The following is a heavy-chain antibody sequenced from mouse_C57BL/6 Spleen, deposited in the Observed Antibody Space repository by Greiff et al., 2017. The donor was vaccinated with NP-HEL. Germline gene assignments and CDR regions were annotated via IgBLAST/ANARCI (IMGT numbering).Heavy chain of an antibody. J-gene: IGHJ3*02. Sequence: EVQLQQSGPELVKPGASVKISCKASGYTFTDYYMNWVKQSHGKSLEWIGDINPNNGGTSYNQKFKGKATLTVDKSSSTAYMELRSLTSEDSAVYYCARWSYGRWGQGTLVTVSA. D-gene: IGHD1-2*01. CDR3: ARWSYGR. CDR2: INPNNGGT. CDR1: GYTFTDYY. V-gene: IGHV1-26*01.